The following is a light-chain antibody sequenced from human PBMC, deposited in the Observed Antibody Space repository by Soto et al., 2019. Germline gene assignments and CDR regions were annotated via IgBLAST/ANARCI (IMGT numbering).Light chain of an antibody. Sequence: IQMTQSPSSVSASVGDRVTMTCRASQGVGGWLAWYQQKPGKVPKLLIYATSSLHRGVPSRFGVSGSGTDFTLSISSLQPEDFATYYCQQTHSLPLSFGPGTKVDIK. CDR2: ATS. J-gene: IGKJ3*01. CDR3: QQTHSLPLS. CDR1: QGVGGW. V-gene: IGKV1-12*01.